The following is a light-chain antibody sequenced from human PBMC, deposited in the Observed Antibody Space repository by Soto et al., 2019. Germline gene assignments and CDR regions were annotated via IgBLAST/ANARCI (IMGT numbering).Light chain of an antibody. CDR2: AAS. CDR3: QQTFRTPHT. Sequence: DIQMTQSPSSLSASVGDRVTITCRASQSIASYLNWYQQKPGKAPKFLIYAASSLQSGVPSRFSGSGFGTDYTLTISSLQPADFAVYYCQQTFRTPHTFGQGTKVDIK. J-gene: IGKJ2*01. V-gene: IGKV1-39*01. CDR1: QSIASY.